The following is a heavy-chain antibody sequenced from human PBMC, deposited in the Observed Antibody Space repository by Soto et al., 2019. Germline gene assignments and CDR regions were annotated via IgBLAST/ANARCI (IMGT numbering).Heavy chain of an antibody. J-gene: IGHJ4*02. CDR2: INPNSGGT. D-gene: IGHD1-1*01. CDR3: AREPATAKPEGVDF. Sequence: ASVKVSCKXSGYTFSDYYIHWVRQAPGQGLEWMGWINPNSGGTKYAPKFQGGVTMTRDTSITTAYMELSRLRSGDTAVYYCAREPATAKPEGVDFWGQGTLVTVSS. CDR1: GYTFSDYY. V-gene: IGHV1-2*02.